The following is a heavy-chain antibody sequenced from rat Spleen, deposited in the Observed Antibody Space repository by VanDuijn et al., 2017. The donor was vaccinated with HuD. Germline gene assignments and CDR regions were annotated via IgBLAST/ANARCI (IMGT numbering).Heavy chain of an antibody. CDR2: ITKDGGSL. Sequence: EVQLVESGGGFVQPGTSLKLSCVTSGFTFNNYWLSWVRQTPGKGLDWVASITKDGGSLFYRDSVKGRFTVSRDNEQNILYLQMDSLRSEDTATYYCSRGGATRFDYWGQGVMVTVSS. CDR1: GFTFNNYW. J-gene: IGHJ2*01. D-gene: IGHD1-11*01. V-gene: IGHV5-31*01. CDR3: SRGGATRFDY.